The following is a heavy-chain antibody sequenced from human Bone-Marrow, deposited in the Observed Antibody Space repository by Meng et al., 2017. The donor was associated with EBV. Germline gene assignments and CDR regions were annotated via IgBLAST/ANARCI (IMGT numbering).Heavy chain of an antibody. CDR3: LLQVQDDDY. D-gene: IGHD1-1*01. J-gene: IGHJ4*02. Sequence: QGQLVESGAEVKRPGSSVNDSCKAPGGTFSSYASSWVRQAPGQGLEWMGEIYHSGSTNYNPSLKSRVTISVDKSKNQFSLKLSSVTAADTAVYYCLLQVQDDDYWGQGTLVTVSS. CDR1: GGTFSSYAS. CDR2: IYHSGST. V-gene: IGHV4-4*02.